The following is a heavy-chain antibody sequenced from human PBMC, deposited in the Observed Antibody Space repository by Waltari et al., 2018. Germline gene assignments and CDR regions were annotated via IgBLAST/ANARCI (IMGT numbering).Heavy chain of an antibody. D-gene: IGHD6-13*01. CDR3: ARDQLYSSSRVGMDV. J-gene: IGHJ6*02. Sequence: EVQLVESGGGLIQPGGSLRLSCAASGFTVSSNYMSWVRRAPGKGLEWVSVIYSGGSTYYADSVKGRFTISRDNSKNTLYLQMNSLRAEDTAVYYCARDQLYSSSRVGMDVWGQGTTVTVSS. CDR2: IYSGGST. V-gene: IGHV3-53*01. CDR1: GFTVSSNY.